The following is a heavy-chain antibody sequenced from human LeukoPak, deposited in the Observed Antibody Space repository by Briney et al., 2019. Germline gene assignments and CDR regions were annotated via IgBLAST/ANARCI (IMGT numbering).Heavy chain of an antibody. J-gene: IGHJ4*02. CDR1: GFTFSSYA. V-gene: IGHV3-30-3*01. D-gene: IGHD6-19*01. CDR2: ISYDGSNK. Sequence: PGGSLRLSCAASGFTFSSYAMHWVRQAPGKGLEWVAVISYDGSNKYYADSVKGRFTISRDSSKNTLYLQMNSLRAEDTAVYYCARDSSGWPYWGQGTLVTVSS. CDR3: ARDSSGWPY.